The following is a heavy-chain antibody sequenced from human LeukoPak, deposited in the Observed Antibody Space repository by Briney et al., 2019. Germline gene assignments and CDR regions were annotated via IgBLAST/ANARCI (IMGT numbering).Heavy chain of an antibody. D-gene: IGHD1-20*01. V-gene: IGHV3-53*01. CDR3: ARVSGNYYYGMDV. CDR2: IYSGGST. CDR1: GGSFSGYY. J-gene: IGHJ6*02. Sequence: ETLSLTCAVYGGSFSGYYWSWIRQAPGKGLEWVSVIYSGGSTYYADSVKGRFTISRDNSKNTLYLQMNSLRAEDTAVYYCARVSGNYYYGMDVWGQGTTVTVSS.